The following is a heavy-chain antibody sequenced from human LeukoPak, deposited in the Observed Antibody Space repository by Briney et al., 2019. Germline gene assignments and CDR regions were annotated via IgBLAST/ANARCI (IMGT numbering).Heavy chain of an antibody. CDR2: ISSSSSYI. Sequence: GGSLRLSCAASGFTFSSYSMNWVRQAPGKGLEWVSSISSSSSYIYYADSVKGRFTISRDNAKNTLYLQMNSLRAEDTAVYYCARGGRTTWHGMDVWGQGTTVTVSS. CDR3: ARGGRTTWHGMDV. D-gene: IGHD4-17*01. J-gene: IGHJ6*02. V-gene: IGHV3-21*01. CDR1: GFTFSSYS.